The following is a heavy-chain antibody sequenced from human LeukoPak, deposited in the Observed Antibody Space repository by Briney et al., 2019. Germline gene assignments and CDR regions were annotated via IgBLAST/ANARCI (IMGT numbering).Heavy chain of an antibody. CDR1: GFTFSSSA. J-gene: IGHJ5*02. CDR3: AKGAGNYH. Sequence: PGGSLRLSCAASGFTFSSSAMSWVRQVPGKGLEWVSIIYSGGNTYYADSVRGRFTIYRDNSKNTLYLQMNSLRVDDTGVYYCAKGAGNYHWGQGTLVTVSS. CDR2: IIYSGGNT. V-gene: IGHV3-23*03.